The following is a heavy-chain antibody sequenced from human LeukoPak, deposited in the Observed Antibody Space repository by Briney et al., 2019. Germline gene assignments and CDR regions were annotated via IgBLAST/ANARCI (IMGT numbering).Heavy chain of an antibody. V-gene: IGHV3-7*01. D-gene: IGHD6-19*01. Sequence: GGSLRLSCAASGFTFSSYWMSWVRQAPGKGLEWVANIKQDGSEKYYVDSVKGRFTISRDNAKNSLYLQMNSLRAEDTAVYYCAREGSGWYGYCYYGMDVWGQGTTVTVSS. CDR3: AREGSGWYGYCYYGMDV. J-gene: IGHJ6*02. CDR1: GFTFSSYW. CDR2: IKQDGSEK.